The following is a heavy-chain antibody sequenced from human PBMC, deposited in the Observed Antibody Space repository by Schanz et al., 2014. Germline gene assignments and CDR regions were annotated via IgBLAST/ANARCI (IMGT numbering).Heavy chain of an antibody. V-gene: IGHV3-53*01. CDR1: GYTVSSNY. J-gene: IGHJ4*02. CDR2: IYNGGGGRT. CDR3: ARVHSRVTTRGGASRSSFDD. D-gene: IGHD4-17*01. Sequence: EVQLVESGGGLIQPGGSLRLSCAASGYTVSSNYMSWVRQAPGKGLEWVSVIYNGGGGRTYYADSVKGRFTISSDNSKTPVFPQLTSLRAEPTSAYYCARVHSRVTTRGGASRSSFDDWGSGTLATVSS.